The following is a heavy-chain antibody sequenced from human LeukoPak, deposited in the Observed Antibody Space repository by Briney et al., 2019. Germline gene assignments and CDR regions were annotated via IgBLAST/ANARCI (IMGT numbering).Heavy chain of an antibody. J-gene: IGHJ5*02. CDR3: ARRPLTMVRGVIIGWFDP. Sequence: PSETLSLTCAVYGGSFSGYYWSWIRQPPGKGLEWIGEINHSGSTNYNPSLKSRVTISVDTSKNQFSLKLSSVTTADTAVYYCARRPLTMVRGVIIGWFDPWGQGTLVTVSS. CDR2: INHSGST. CDR1: GGSFSGYY. D-gene: IGHD3-10*01. V-gene: IGHV4-34*01.